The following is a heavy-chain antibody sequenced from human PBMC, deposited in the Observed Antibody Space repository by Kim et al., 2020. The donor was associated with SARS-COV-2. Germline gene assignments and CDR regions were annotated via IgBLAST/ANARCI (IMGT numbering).Heavy chain of an antibody. J-gene: IGHJ4*01. V-gene: IGHV4-34*01. CDR3: ARAPIAIVTTARLFDS. Sequence: SETLSLTCGVYGGSFSNYYWSWIRQSPRKGLEWIGEINDSGSTKYNPSLKSRVTISVDTSKNQFSLKLRSVTAADTAVYYCARAPIAIVTTARLFDSCG. CDR1: GGSFSNYY. D-gene: IGHD1-1*01. CDR2: INDSGST.